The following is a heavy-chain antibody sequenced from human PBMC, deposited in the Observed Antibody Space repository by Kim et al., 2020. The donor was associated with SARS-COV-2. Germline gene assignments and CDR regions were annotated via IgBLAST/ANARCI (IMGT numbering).Heavy chain of an antibody. D-gene: IGHD6-6*01. V-gene: IGHV3-53*01. J-gene: IGHJ5*02. Sequence: DSVKGRFTTSRDNSKNPLYLQMNSLRAEDTAVYYCARGSLAARRGNWFDPWGQGTLVTVSS. CDR3: ARGSLAARRGNWFDP.